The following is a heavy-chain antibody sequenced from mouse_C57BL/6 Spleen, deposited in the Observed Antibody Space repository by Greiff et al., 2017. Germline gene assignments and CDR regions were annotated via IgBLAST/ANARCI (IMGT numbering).Heavy chain of an antibody. V-gene: IGHV5-4*01. Sequence: DVKLVESGGGLVKPGGSLKLSCAASGFTFSSYAMSWVRQTPEKRLEWVATISDGGSYTYYPDNVKGRFTISRDNAKNNLYLQMSHLKSEDTAMYYCARDDYGSSYGDYWGQGTTLTVSS. J-gene: IGHJ2*01. CDR2: ISDGGSYT. CDR3: ARDDYGSSYGDY. D-gene: IGHD1-1*01. CDR1: GFTFSSYA.